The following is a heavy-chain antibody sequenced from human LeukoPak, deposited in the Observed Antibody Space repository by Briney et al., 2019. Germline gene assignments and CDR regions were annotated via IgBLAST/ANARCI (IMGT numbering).Heavy chain of an antibody. CDR2: IWYDGSNK. J-gene: IGHJ4*02. CDR3: AKDSAAAAADY. CDR1: GFTFSSYG. Sequence: GRSLRPSCAASGFTFSSYGMHWVRQAPGKGLEWVAVIWYDGSNKYYADSVKGRFTISRDNSKNTLYLQMNSLRAEDTAVYYCAKDSAAAAADYWGQGTLVTVSS. V-gene: IGHV3-33*06. D-gene: IGHD6-13*01.